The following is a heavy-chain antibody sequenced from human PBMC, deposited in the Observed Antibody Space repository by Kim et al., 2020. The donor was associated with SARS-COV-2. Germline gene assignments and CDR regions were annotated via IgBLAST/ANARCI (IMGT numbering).Heavy chain of an antibody. J-gene: IGHJ6*02. Sequence: SETLSLTCTVSGGSISSSSYYWGWIRQPPGKGLEWIGSIYYSGSTYYNPSLKSRVTISVDTSKNQFSLKLSSVTAADTAVYYCARQKVSNYRDGMDVWGQGTTVTVSS. CDR3: ARQKVSNYRDGMDV. V-gene: IGHV4-39*01. CDR1: GGSISSSSYY. CDR2: IYYSGST. D-gene: IGHD4-4*01.